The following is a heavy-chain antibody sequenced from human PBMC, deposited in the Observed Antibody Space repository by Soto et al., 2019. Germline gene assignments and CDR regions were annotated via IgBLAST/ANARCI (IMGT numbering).Heavy chain of an antibody. J-gene: IGHJ3*02. CDR3: TRARWAGTSDAFDI. Sequence: QVQLVQSGPEVKKFGASVKVSCKASGYTFTDYYLRWVRQAPGQGLECLGWINPNTGGTDSAQRFQGRVTMTRDTSIRIAYMELSRLTSDDTAMYYCTRARWAGTSDAFDIWGQGTMVTVS. D-gene: IGHD6-19*01. V-gene: IGHV1-2*02. CDR2: INPNTGGT. CDR1: GYTFTDYY.